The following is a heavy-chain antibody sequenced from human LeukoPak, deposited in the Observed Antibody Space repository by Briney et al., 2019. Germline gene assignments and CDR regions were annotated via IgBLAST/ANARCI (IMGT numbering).Heavy chain of an antibody. CDR2: IYYSGST. Sequence: PSETLSLTCTVSGGSISSYYWSWIRQPPGKGLEWIGYIYYSGSTNYNPSLKSRVTISVDTSKNQFSLKLSSVTAADTAVYYCARVPTRLGYCSSTSCRREYYFDYWGQGTLVTVSS. D-gene: IGHD2-2*01. CDR3: ARVPTRLGYCSSTSCRREYYFDY. J-gene: IGHJ4*02. CDR1: GGSISSYY. V-gene: IGHV4-59*12.